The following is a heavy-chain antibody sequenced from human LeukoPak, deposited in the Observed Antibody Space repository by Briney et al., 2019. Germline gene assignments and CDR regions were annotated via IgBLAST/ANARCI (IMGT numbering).Heavy chain of an antibody. CDR1: GFTFDDYA. Sequence: GRSLRLSCAASGFTFDDYAMHWVRQAPGKGLEWVSGISWNSGSIGYADSVKGRFTISRDNAKNSLYLQMNSLRAEDTALYYCAKGSVSYGDYGPGDYWGQGTLVTVSS. V-gene: IGHV3-9*01. CDR3: AKGSVSYGDYGPGDY. CDR2: ISWNSGSI. D-gene: IGHD4-17*01. J-gene: IGHJ4*02.